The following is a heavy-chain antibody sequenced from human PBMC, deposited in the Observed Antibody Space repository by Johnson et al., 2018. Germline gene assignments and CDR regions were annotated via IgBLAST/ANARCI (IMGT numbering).Heavy chain of an antibody. CDR2: IDYSGST. D-gene: IGHD3-22*01. J-gene: IGHJ3*02. V-gene: IGHV4-59*01. Sequence: QVQLQESGPGLVKPSETLSLTCTVSGGSISSYYWSWIRQPQGKGLEWIGYIDYSGSTNYNPSLKSRITISVDTSKTQFSLKLSSVTAADTAVYYCARGFPSSGYYPDDAFGIWGQVTMVTVSS. CDR1: GGSISSYY. CDR3: ARGFPSSGYYPDDAFGI.